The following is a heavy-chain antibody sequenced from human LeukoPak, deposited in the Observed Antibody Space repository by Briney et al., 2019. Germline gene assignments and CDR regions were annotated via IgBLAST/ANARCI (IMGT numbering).Heavy chain of an antibody. CDR1: GFNFSTYN. CDR3: AREGYDFWSDYPTTLDY. V-gene: IGHV3-48*01. Sequence: GGSLRLSCAVSGFNFSTYNMNWVRQAPGKGLEWVSYISTSSRTIYYADSVKGRFTISRDNAKNSLYLQMNSLRAEDTAVYYCAREGYDFWSDYPTTLDYWGQGTLVTVSS. D-gene: IGHD3-3*01. CDR2: ISTSSRTI. J-gene: IGHJ4*02.